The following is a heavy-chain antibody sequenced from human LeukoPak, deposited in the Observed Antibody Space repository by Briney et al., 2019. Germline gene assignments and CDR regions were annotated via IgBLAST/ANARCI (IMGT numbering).Heavy chain of an antibody. CDR2: IRSKANSYAT. J-gene: IGHJ5*02. D-gene: IGHD1-26*01. CDR1: GFTFSGSA. CDR3: FSHSRQANYNWSAP. Sequence: GGSLRLSCAASGFTFSGSAIHWVRQASGKGLEWVGRIRSKANSYATAYAASVKGRFTSSRVDSKPTAYLQMNRLTTEDTAVYYCFSHSRQANYNWSAPWGQGTLVTVSS. V-gene: IGHV3-73*01.